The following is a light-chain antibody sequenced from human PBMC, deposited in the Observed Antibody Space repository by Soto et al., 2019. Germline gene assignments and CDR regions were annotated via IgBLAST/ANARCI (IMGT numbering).Light chain of an antibody. CDR3: CSYSSISTVI. V-gene: IGLV2-23*01. CDR2: EGS. Sequence: QSALTQPASVSGSPGQSITISCTGTSSDVGGYNLVSWYKQHPGKAPKLIMYEGSKRPSGVSNRFYGSKSGNTASLTIAGLQGEDEADYYCCSYSSISTVIFGGGTKLTVL. J-gene: IGLJ2*01. CDR1: SSDVGGYNL.